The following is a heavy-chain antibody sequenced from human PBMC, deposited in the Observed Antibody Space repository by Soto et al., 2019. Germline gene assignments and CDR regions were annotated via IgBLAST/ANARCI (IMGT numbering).Heavy chain of an antibody. CDR1: GFTFNSYA. CDR2: VTGSGSIT. D-gene: IGHD3-16*01. Sequence: EVQLLESGGGLVQPGGSLRLSCAASGFTFNSYAIGWVRQAPGKGLEWVSTVTGSGSITYFADSAKGRFTISRDNSKNALYLQMNSLRAEDTARYFCARDWGNTGILSAYSNYWGQGTLVTVSS. J-gene: IGHJ4*02. CDR3: ARDWGNTGILSAYSNY. V-gene: IGHV3-23*01.